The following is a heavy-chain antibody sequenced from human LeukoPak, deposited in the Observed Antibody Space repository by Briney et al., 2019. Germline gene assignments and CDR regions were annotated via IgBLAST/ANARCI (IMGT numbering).Heavy chain of an antibody. J-gene: IGHJ6*03. Sequence: SVKVSCKASGYTFTSYGISWVRQAPGQGLEWMGGIIPIFGTANYAQKFQGRVTITTDESTSTAYMELSSLRSEDTAVYYCARDSDSSSSGYYYYMDVWAKGPRSPSP. CDR3: ARDSDSSSSGYYYYMDV. CDR1: GYTFTSYG. D-gene: IGHD6-6*01. CDR2: IIPIFGTA. V-gene: IGHV1-69*05.